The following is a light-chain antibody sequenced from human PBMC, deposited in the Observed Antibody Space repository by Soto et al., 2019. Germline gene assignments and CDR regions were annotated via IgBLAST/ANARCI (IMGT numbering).Light chain of an antibody. CDR1: QSINAH. J-gene: IGKJ1*01. CDR2: GAS. Sequence: EVVMTQSPATLSVSPGERVTLSCRASQSINAHLAWYQQKPGQAPRLLIHGASTRATGIPARFSGSGFGTEFLLTISSLQSEDFAVYHCQQYNTALLTFGQGTKVEI. CDR3: QQYNTALLT. V-gene: IGKV3-15*01.